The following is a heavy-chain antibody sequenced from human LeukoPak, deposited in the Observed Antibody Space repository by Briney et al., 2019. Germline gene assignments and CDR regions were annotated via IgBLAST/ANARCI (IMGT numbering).Heavy chain of an antibody. CDR3: ARGPRITIFGVVRPPPFDP. CDR2: INHSGST. J-gene: IGHJ5*02. Sequence: PSETLSLTCAVYGGSFSGYYWSWIRQPSGKGLEWIGEINHSGSTNYNPSLKSRVTISVDTSKNQFSLKLSSVTAADTAVYYCARGPRITIFGVVRPPPFDPWGQGTLVTVSS. V-gene: IGHV4-34*01. D-gene: IGHD3-3*01. CDR1: GGSFSGYY.